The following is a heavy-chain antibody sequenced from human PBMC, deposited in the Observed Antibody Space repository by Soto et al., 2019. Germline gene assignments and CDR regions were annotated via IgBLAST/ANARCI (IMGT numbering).Heavy chain of an antibody. J-gene: IGHJ1*01. CDR3: AHQITMIALSPAEYFQH. V-gene: IGHV2-5*02. CDR1: GFSLSTSGVG. D-gene: IGHD3-22*01. CDR2: IYWDDDK. Sequence: QITLKESGPTLVKPTQTLTLTCTFSGFSLSTSGVGVGWIRQPPGKALEWLALIYWDDDKRYSPSLKSRLTITKXXSXNXXVLTMTNMDPVDTATYYCAHQITMIALSPAEYFQHWGQGTLVTVSS.